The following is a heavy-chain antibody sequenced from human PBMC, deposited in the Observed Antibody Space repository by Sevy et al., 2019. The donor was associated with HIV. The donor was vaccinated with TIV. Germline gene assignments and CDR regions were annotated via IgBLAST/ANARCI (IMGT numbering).Heavy chain of an antibody. CDR2: IWYDGSNK. CDR3: ARDLEAMVISDAFDI. V-gene: IGHV3-33*01. J-gene: IGHJ3*02. D-gene: IGHD5-18*01. Sequence: GGSLRLSCAASGFTFSSYGMHWVRQAPGKGLEWVAVIWYDGSNKYYADSVKGRFTISRDNSKNTLYLQMNSLRAEDTAVYYCARDLEAMVISDAFDIWGQGTMVTVSS. CDR1: GFTFSSYG.